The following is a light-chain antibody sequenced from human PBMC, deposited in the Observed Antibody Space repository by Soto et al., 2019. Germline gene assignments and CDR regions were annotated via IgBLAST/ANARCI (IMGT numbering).Light chain of an antibody. CDR3: QQYGSWT. CDR1: QSISSNY. V-gene: IGKV3-20*01. J-gene: IGKJ1*01. CDR2: GAS. Sequence: EIVLTQSPGTLSLSPGERATLSCRASQSISSNYLAWYQQKPGQAPRLLIYGASSRATGIPDRFSGSGSGTDFTLTNSRLEPEDSEIYYCQQYGSWTFGQGTKVEIK.